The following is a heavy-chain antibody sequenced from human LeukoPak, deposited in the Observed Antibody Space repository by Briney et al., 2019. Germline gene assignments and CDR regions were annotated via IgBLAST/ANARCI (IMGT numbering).Heavy chain of an antibody. CDR2: IYPVDSDV. D-gene: IGHD3-10*01. CDR1: GYIFTSYW. V-gene: IGHV5-51*01. CDR3: ARNHYYGSGGLPKWFDL. Sequence: GGALEISWKGSGYIFTSYWIVWVRQVPGKGLEGVGIIYPVDSDVTYSPSFQGQVTISADKSISTAYLQWSSLKASDTAVYYCARNHYYGSGGLPKWFDLRGQGTLVPVS. J-gene: IGHJ5*02.